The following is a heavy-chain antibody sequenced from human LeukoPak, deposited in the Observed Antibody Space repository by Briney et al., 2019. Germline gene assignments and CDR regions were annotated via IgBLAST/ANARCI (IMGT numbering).Heavy chain of an antibody. CDR1: GYTFTSYA. CDR3: ARDQAMVRGVIRY. CDR2: INAGNGNT. D-gene: IGHD3-10*01. Sequence: GASVKVSCKASGYTFTSYAMHWVRQAPGQRLEWMGWINAGNGNTKYSQKFQGRVTMTTDTSTSTAYMELRSLRSDDTAVYYCARDQAMVRGVIRYWGQGTLVTVSS. V-gene: IGHV1-3*01. J-gene: IGHJ4*02.